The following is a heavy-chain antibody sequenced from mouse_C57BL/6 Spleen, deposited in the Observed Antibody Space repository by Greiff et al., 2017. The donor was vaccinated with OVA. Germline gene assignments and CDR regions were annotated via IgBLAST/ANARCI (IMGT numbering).Heavy chain of an antibody. CDR3: ALYDGYLYAMDY. CDR1: GYSFTGYY. V-gene: IGHV1-42*01. J-gene: IGHJ4*01. Sequence: EVQLQQSGPELVKPGASVKISCKASGYSFTGYYMNWVKQSPEKSLEWIGEINPGTGGTTYNQKFKAKATLTVDKSSSTAYMQLKSLTSEDSAVYYCALYDGYLYAMDYWGQGTSVTVSS. CDR2: INPGTGGT. D-gene: IGHD2-3*01.